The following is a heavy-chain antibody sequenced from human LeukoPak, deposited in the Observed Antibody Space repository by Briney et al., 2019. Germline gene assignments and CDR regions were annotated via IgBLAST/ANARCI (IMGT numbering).Heavy chain of an antibody. CDR2: INHSGST. CDR3: ARTPTVTTLDWFDP. CDR1: GGSFSGYY. Sequence: SETLSLTCAVYGGSFSGYYRSWIRQPPGKGLERIGEINHSGSTNYNPSLKSRVTISVDTSKNQFSLKLSSVTAADTAVYYCARTPTVTTLDWFDPWGQGTLVTVSS. V-gene: IGHV4-34*01. J-gene: IGHJ5*02. D-gene: IGHD4-17*01.